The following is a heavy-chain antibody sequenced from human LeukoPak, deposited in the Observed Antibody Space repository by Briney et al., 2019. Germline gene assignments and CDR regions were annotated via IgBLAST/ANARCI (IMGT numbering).Heavy chain of an antibody. CDR1: GGSMSNSSYY. CDR3: ARFVAGTRHFHFYYYMDV. V-gene: IGHV4-39*01. Sequence: PSETLSLTCTVSGGSMSNSSYYWGWIRQPPGKGLEWIGSIYHTGSTYYNPSFKSRITISVDTSKNQFSLKVISVTAADTAVYYCARFVAGTRHFHFYYYMDVWGKGTTVTISS. D-gene: IGHD6-19*01. J-gene: IGHJ6*03. CDR2: IYHTGST.